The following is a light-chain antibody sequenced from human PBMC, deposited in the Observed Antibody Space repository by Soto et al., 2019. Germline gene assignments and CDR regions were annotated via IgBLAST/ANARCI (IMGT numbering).Light chain of an antibody. V-gene: IGKV3-20*01. CDR2: AAS. J-gene: IGKJ1*01. CDR1: QSVSRNY. CDR3: HQYGNSPGT. Sequence: IVLTQSPGTLSLSPGERATLSCRASQSVSRNYLAWYQQKPGQAPRLLIFAASNRATDIPDRFSGSGSGTGFTLTISRLEPEDFAVYCCHQYGNSPGTFGQGTKVDIK.